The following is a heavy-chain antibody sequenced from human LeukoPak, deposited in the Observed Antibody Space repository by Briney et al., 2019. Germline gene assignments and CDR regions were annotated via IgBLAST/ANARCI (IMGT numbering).Heavy chain of an antibody. V-gene: IGHV3-30*04. Sequence: PGGSLRLSCAASGFTFSSYAMHWVRQAPGKGLEWVAVISYDGSNKYYADSVKGRFTISRDNSKNTLYLQMNSLKAEDTAVYYCARDRRGYRHGMDVWGQGTTVTVSS. CDR3: ARDRRGYRHGMDV. CDR1: GFTFSSYA. D-gene: IGHD3-22*01. J-gene: IGHJ6*02. CDR2: ISYDGSNK.